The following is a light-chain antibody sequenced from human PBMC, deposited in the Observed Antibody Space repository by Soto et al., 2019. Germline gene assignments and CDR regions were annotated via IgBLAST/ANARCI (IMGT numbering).Light chain of an antibody. CDR1: QSVSSSY. J-gene: IGKJ4*01. V-gene: IGKV3-20*01. CDR3: QHYGSLVLT. Sequence: EIVLTQSPGTLSLSPGERATLSCRASQSVSSSYLAWYQQKPGQAPRLLIYGASSRTTGIPARFSGSGSGTDFTLTISRLEPEDFAVYYCQHYGSLVLTFGGGTKVVIK. CDR2: GAS.